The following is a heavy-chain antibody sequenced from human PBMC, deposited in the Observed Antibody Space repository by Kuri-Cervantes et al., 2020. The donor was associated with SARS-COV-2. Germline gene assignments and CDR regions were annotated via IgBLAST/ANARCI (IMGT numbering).Heavy chain of an antibody. Sequence: SETLSLTCTVSGGSISSYYWSWIRQPAGKGLEWIGRIYTSGSTNYNPSLKSRVTMSVDTSKNQFSLKLSSVTAADTAVYYCARDLIAAAGQYYYYVMDVWGQGTTVTVSS. D-gene: IGHD6-13*01. V-gene: IGHV4-4*07. CDR3: ARDLIAAAGQYYYYVMDV. CDR1: GGSISSYY. J-gene: IGHJ6*02. CDR2: IYTSGST.